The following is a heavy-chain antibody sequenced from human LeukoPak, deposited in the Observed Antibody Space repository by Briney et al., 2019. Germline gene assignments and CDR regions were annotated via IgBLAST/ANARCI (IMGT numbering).Heavy chain of an antibody. J-gene: IGHJ5*01. D-gene: IGHD3-10*01. CDR3: VKGGGSSRFDS. Sequence: GGSLRLSCAASGFTFSNYAMSWVRQTPGKGLEWVSSISAGGGSTDYADSVKGRFTFSRDNFKNMLYLQMNSLRAEDTAVYYCVKGGGSSRFDSWGQGTLVTVSS. CDR1: GFTFSNYA. CDR2: ISAGGGST. V-gene: IGHV3-23*01.